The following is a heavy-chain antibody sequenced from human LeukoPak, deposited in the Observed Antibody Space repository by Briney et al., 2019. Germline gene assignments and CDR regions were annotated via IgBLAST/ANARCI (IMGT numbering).Heavy chain of an antibody. CDR2: IYHSGST. CDR1: GGSISSGGYS. CDR3: ARKDHGGHFDY. Sequence: SETLSLTCAVSGGSISSGGYSWSWIRQPPGKGLEWIWYIYHSGSTYYNPSLKSRVTISVDRSKNQFSLKLSSVTAADTAVYYCARKDHGGHFDYWGQGTLVTVSS. D-gene: IGHD4-23*01. J-gene: IGHJ4*02. V-gene: IGHV4-30-2*01.